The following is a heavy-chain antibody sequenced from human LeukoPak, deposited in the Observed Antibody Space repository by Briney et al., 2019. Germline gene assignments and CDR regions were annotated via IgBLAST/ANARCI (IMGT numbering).Heavy chain of an antibody. J-gene: IGHJ5*02. CDR2: ISSSGTAT. CDR1: GFTFSSYR. V-gene: IGHV3-48*01. D-gene: IGHD6-6*01. CDR3: ARDSSSFPSP. Sequence: PGGSLRLSCAASGFTFSSYRMNWVRQAPGKGLEWVSYISSSGTATSYADSVKGRFAISRDNAKNSLYLQMNSLRGEDTAVYYCARDSSSFPSPWGQGTLVTVSS.